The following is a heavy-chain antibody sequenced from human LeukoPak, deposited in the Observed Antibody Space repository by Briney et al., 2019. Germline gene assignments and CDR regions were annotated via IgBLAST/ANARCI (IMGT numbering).Heavy chain of an antibody. CDR1: GGSISSSSYY. CDR3: ARHRNSGSYFHFDY. Sequence: PSETLSLTCTVSGGSISSSSYYWGWLRQPPGKGLEWIGSIYYSGSTYYNPSLKSRVTISVDTSKNQFSLKLSSVTAADTAVYYCARHRNSGSYFHFDYWGQGTLVTVSS. V-gene: IGHV4-39*01. J-gene: IGHJ4*02. CDR2: IYYSGST. D-gene: IGHD1-26*01.